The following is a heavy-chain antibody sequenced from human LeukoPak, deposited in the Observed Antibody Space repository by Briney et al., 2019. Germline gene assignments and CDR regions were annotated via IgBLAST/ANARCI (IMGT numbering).Heavy chain of an antibody. CDR3: AREKGSYYVGYFDY. D-gene: IGHD1-26*01. Sequence: GSLRLSCAASGFTFSSYAMHWVRQTPGKGLEWVAVISYDGSNKYYADSVEGRFTISRDNSKNTLYLQMNSLSAEDTAVYYCAREKGSYYVGYFDYWGQGTLVTVSS. J-gene: IGHJ4*02. CDR2: ISYDGSNK. CDR1: GFTFSSYA. V-gene: IGHV3-30-3*01.